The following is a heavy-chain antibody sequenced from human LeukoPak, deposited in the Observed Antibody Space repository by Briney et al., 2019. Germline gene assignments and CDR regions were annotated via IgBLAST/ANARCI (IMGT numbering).Heavy chain of an antibody. D-gene: IGHD3-22*01. J-gene: IGHJ5*02. CDR1: GGSISSGGYS. CDR2: MYYSGTT. Sequence: PSETLSLTCAVSGGSISSGGYSWSWIRQPPGKGLEWIAYMYYSGTTYYNPSLRSRITISVDASKNQFSLTLSSVTAADTAVYYCAKYYHVSSGYSNWLDPWGQGTLVTVSS. V-gene: IGHV4-31*11. CDR3: AKYYHVSSGYSNWLDP.